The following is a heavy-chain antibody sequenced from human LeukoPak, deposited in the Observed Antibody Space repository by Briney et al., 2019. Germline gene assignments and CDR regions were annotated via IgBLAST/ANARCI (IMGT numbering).Heavy chain of an antibody. Sequence: GGSLRLSCAASGFTFSSYAINWVRQAPGKGLDWVSAISGSGRSTYYADSVKGRFTISRDNSKNTLYLQMNSLRAEDTAVYYCAKGYGSGSYSADYWGQGTLVTVSS. CDR3: AKGYGSGSYSADY. D-gene: IGHD3-10*01. CDR2: ISGSGRST. V-gene: IGHV3-23*01. J-gene: IGHJ4*02. CDR1: GFTFSSYA.